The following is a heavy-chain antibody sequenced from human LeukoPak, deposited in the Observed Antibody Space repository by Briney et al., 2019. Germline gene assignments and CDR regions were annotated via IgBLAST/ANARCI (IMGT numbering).Heavy chain of an antibody. CDR1: GGSISSSSYY. V-gene: IGHV4-39*07. Sequence: SETLSLTCTVSGGSISSSSYYWGWIRQPPGKGLEWIGSIYHSGSTYYNPSLKSRVTISVDTSKNQFSLKLSSVTAADTAVYYCARLYSSGWYPLDYWGQGTLVTVSS. CDR3: ARLYSSGWYPLDY. CDR2: IYHSGST. D-gene: IGHD6-19*01. J-gene: IGHJ4*02.